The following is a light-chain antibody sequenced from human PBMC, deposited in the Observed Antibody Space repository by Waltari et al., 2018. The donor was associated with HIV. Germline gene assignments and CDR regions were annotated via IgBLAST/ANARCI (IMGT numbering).Light chain of an antibody. CDR2: QSV. J-gene: IGLJ2*01. CDR3: QTWDGPNVV. Sequence: SYELTQPPSVSVSPGQTATITCSGDDLVKKVVSWDVHKSGQSPAMVLYQSVNRPSGIPGRFSGSKSGNTATLTLSGTQVIDEADYYCQTWDGPNVVFGGGSRLTVL. V-gene: IGLV3-1*01. CDR1: DLVKKV.